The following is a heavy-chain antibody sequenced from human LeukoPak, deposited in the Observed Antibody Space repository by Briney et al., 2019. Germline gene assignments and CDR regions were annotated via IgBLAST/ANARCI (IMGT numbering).Heavy chain of an antibody. CDR1: GYSISSGYY. CDR3: ARVGCSSTSCYGHGHNFDY. D-gene: IGHD2-2*01. Sequence: PSETLSLTCSVSGYSISSGYYWGWIRQPPGKGLEWIGSIYHSGSTYYNPSLKSRVTISVDTSKNQFSLKLSSVTAADTAVYYCARVGCSSTSCYGHGHNFDYWGQGTLVTVSS. CDR2: IYHSGST. V-gene: IGHV4-38-2*02. J-gene: IGHJ4*02.